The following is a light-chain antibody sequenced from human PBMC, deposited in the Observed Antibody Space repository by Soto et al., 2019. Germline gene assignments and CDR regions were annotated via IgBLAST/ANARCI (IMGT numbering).Light chain of an antibody. CDR3: QQTFSPAVT. Sequence: DIHLTQSPSSLSAAVGDRVTIACRASQAILTYLNWFQQKAGKAPEVLIYGASSLRSGVPSRFTGSGSATDFTLTIISLQPEDAGTYFCQQTFSPAVTFGGGTKVYIK. V-gene: IGKV1-39*01. J-gene: IGKJ4*01. CDR1: QAILTY. CDR2: GAS.